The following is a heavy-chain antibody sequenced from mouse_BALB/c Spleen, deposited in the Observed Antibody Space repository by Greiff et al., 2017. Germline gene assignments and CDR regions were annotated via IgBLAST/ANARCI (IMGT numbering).Heavy chain of an antibody. J-gene: IGHJ3*01. CDR2: INPNNGGT. V-gene: IGHV1-18*01. CDR3: AINDYYYCSSYSAWFAY. CDR1: GYTFTDYT. Sequence: EVQLQESGPELVKPGASVKISCKTSGYTFTDYTMHWVKQSPGKSLEWIGGINPNNGGTSYNQKFKGKATLTVDKSSSTAYMELRSLTSEDSAVYYCAINDYYYCSSYSAWFAYWGQGTLVTVSA. D-gene: IGHD1-1*01.